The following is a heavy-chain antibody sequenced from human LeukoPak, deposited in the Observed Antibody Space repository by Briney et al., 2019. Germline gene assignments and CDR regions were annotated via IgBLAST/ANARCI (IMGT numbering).Heavy chain of an antibody. V-gene: IGHV3-7*03. CDR2: IEQDGSKK. CDR1: GFTFGSYR. CDR3: AKDPVAGSWGGDY. J-gene: IGHJ4*02. D-gene: IGHD6-19*01. Sequence: GGSLRLSCAASGFTFGSYRMSWVRQAPGKGLEWVANIEQDGSKKYYVDSVKGRFSISRDNAKNSLFLQVNSLRAEDTAVYYCAKDPVAGSWGGDYWGQGTLVTVSS.